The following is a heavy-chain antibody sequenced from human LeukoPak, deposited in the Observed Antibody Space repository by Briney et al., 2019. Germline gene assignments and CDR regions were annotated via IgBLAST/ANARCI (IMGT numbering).Heavy chain of an antibody. D-gene: IGHD6-25*01. CDR2: INHSGST. CDR3: ALAATGHYGMDV. Sequence: SETLSLTCTVSGGSTSSYYWSWIRQPPGKGLEWIGEINHSGSTNYNPSLKSRVTISVDTSKNQFSLKVSSVTAADTAVYYCALAATGHYGMDVWGQGTTVTVSS. V-gene: IGHV4-34*01. CDR1: GGSTSSYY. J-gene: IGHJ6*02.